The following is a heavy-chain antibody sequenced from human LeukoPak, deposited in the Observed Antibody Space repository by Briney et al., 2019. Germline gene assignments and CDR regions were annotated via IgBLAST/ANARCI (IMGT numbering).Heavy chain of an antibody. V-gene: IGHV3-33*01. J-gene: IGHJ5*02. Sequence: PGGSLRLSCAASGFTFSSYGMHWVRQAPGKGLEWVAVVWYDGSNKYYADSVKGRFTIPRDNSKNTLYLQMNSLRAEDTAVYYCARDGVAYCGGDCYRDNWFDPWGQGTLVTVSS. CDR2: VWYDGSNK. CDR3: ARDGVAYCGGDCYRDNWFDP. D-gene: IGHD2-21*02. CDR1: GFTFSSYG.